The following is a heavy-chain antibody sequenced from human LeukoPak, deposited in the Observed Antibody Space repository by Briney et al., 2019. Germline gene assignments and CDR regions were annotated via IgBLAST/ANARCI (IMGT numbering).Heavy chain of an antibody. Sequence: GGSLRLSCAASGFTFSSYEMNWVRQAPGKGLEWVSYISSSGSTIYYADSVKGRFTISRDNAKNSLYLQMNSLRAEDTAVYYCARDSGGDYYSDIWGQGTMVTVSS. CDR3: ARDSGGDYYSDI. J-gene: IGHJ3*02. V-gene: IGHV3-48*03. D-gene: IGHD4-17*01. CDR2: ISSSGSTI. CDR1: GFTFSSYE.